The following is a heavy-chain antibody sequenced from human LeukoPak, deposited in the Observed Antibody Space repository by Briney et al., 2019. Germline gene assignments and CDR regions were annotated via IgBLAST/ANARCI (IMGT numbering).Heavy chain of an antibody. Sequence: GGSLRLSCTASGFTFGDYAMSWVRQAPGKGLEWVGFIRSKAYGGTTEYAASVKGRFTISRDDSKSIAYLQMNSLKTEDAAVYYCTRTLSWFGEVDYWGQGTLVTVSS. CDR1: GFTFGDYA. D-gene: IGHD3-10*01. V-gene: IGHV3-49*04. CDR2: IRSKAYGGTT. J-gene: IGHJ4*02. CDR3: TRTLSWFGEVDY.